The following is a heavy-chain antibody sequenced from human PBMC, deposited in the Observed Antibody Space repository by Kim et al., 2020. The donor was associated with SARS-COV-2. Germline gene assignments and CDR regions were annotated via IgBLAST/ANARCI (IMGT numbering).Heavy chain of an antibody. J-gene: IGHJ4*02. CDR2: I. Sequence: IYHADSVRSRFTISGDNDKNSLLLQMNSLGAEDTAVYYCARGPNYSPFDYWGQGTLVTVSS. D-gene: IGHD4-4*01. V-gene: IGHV3-48*03. CDR3: ARGPNYSPFDY.